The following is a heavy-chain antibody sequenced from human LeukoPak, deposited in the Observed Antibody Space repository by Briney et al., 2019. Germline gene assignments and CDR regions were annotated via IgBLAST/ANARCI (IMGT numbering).Heavy chain of an antibody. CDR1: GGSISSSSYY. J-gene: IGHJ4*02. CDR3: ARRDIVATISYFDY. V-gene: IGHV4-39*01. Sequence: SETLSLTCTVSGGSISSSSYYGGWIRQPPGKGLEWIGSIYYSGSTYYNPSLKSRVTISVDTSKNQFSLKLSSVTAADTAVYYCARRDIVATISYFDYWGQGTLVTVSS. D-gene: IGHD5-12*01. CDR2: IYYSGST.